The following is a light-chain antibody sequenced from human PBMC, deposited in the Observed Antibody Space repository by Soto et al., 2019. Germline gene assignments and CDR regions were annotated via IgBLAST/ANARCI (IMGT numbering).Light chain of an antibody. J-gene: IGLJ1*01. CDR3: ASYTSSSSLYV. CDR2: EVS. CDR1: SGDVGGYNY. V-gene: IGLV2-14*01. Sequence: QSALTQPASVSGSLGQSITISCTGTSGDVGGYNYVSWYQHHPGKAPKLMIYEVSNRPSGVSYRFSGSKSGNTASLTISGLQAEDEADYYCASYTSSSSLYVFGSGTKLTVL.